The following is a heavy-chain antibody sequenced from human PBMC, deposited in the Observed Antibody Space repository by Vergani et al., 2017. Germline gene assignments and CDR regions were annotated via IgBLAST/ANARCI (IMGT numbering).Heavy chain of an antibody. V-gene: IGHV4-34*01. CDR2: INHSGST. D-gene: IGHD2-15*01. Sequence: QVQLQQWGAGLLKPSETLSLTCAVYGGSFSGYYWSWIRQPPGKGLEWIGEINHSGSTNYNPSLKSRVTISVDTSKNQFSLKLSSVTAADTAVYYCARGTGWSGGSCYLSYWGQGTLVTVSS. J-gene: IGHJ4*02. CDR3: ARGTGWSGGSCYLSY. CDR1: GGSFSGYY.